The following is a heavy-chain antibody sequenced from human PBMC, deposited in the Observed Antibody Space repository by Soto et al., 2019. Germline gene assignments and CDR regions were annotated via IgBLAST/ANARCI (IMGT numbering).Heavy chain of an antibody. CDR3: ARPQEGARTYCYLDI. CDR1: GFTFSTYA. CDR2: VSGSGGAT. Sequence: EVQLLESGGGLVQPGGSLRLTCAASGFTFSTYAMNWVRQAPGKGLEWVSSVSGSGGATYYADSVKGRFTLSRDNSRSTLYLQMNSLRAEDTAVYSCARPQEGARTYCYLDIWGKGTTVTVSS. V-gene: IGHV3-23*01. J-gene: IGHJ6*03.